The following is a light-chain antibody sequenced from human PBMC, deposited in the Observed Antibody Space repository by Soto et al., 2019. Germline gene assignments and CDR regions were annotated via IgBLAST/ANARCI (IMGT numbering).Light chain of an antibody. V-gene: IGKV3-20*01. CDR2: GGS. Sequence: ELVLTQSPGTLSLYPGERATLSCRASQSVSSNYLAWYQQKPGQAPRLLIYGGSSRATGIPDRFSGSGSGTDFTLTISRLEPEDFAVYYCQQYGSSRTWTVGKGTKVDIK. CDR1: QSVSSNY. J-gene: IGKJ1*01. CDR3: QQYGSSRTWT.